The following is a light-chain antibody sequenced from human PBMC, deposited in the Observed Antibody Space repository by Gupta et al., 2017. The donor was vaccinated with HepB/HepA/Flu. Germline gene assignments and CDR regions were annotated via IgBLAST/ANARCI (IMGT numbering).Light chain of an antibody. J-gene: IGKJ4*01. CDR2: DES. CDR1: QSVSSY. Sequence: EIVLTQSPATLSLSPGERATLSCRASQSVSSYLAWYQQKPGQAPRLVIYDESNRATGIPARFSGSGSGTDFTLTISSLEPEDFAVYYCQQRSNWLTFGGGTKVEIK. CDR3: QQRSNWLT. V-gene: IGKV3-11*01.